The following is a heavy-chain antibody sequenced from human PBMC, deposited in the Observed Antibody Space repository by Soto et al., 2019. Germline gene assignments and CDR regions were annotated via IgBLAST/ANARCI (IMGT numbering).Heavy chain of an antibody. Sequence: PSETLSLTCAVYGGSFSGYYWSWIRQPPGKGLEWIGEINHSGSTNYNPSLKSRVTISVDTSKNQFSLKLSSVTAAGTAVYYCARGRGIAVAGSEYYFDYWGQGTLVTVPQ. V-gene: IGHV4-34*01. CDR2: INHSGST. CDR1: GGSFSGYY. J-gene: IGHJ4*02. D-gene: IGHD6-19*01. CDR3: ARGRGIAVAGSEYYFDY.